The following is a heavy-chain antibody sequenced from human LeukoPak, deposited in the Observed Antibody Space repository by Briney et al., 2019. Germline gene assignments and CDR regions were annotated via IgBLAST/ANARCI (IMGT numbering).Heavy chain of an antibody. Sequence: PGGSLRLSCAASGFTFSSYAMSWVRQAPGKGLEWVSAISGSGGSTYYADSVKGRFTISRDNSKDTLYLQMNSLRAEDTAVYYCASFGGHGYYFDYWGQGTLVTVSS. CDR1: GFTFSSYA. CDR3: ASFGGHGYYFDY. CDR2: ISGSGGST. V-gene: IGHV3-23*01. D-gene: IGHD3-10*01. J-gene: IGHJ4*02.